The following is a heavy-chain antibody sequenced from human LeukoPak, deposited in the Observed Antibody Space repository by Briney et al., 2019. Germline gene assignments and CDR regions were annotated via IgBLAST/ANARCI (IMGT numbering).Heavy chain of an antibody. CDR1: GYNFTSYW. D-gene: IGHD3-22*01. Sequence: GESLKISCEGSGYNFTSYWIAWVRQMPGKGLEWMGIIYPGDSHARYSPSFQGQVTISADKSISTAYLQWSSLKASDTAMYYCARRDSSGYYYSGAGYRAFDIWGQGTMVTVSS. CDR2: IYPGDSHA. CDR3: ARRDSSGYYYSGAGYRAFDI. J-gene: IGHJ3*02. V-gene: IGHV5-51*01.